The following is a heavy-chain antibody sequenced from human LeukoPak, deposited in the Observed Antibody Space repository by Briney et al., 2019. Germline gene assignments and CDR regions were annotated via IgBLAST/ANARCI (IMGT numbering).Heavy chain of an antibody. V-gene: IGHV3-7*01. D-gene: IGHD6-13*01. CDR3: ARIGYSSSCFDY. CDR1: GFTFSSYW. CDR2: IKQDGSEK. J-gene: IGHJ4*02. Sequence: GGSLRLSCAASGFTFSSYWMSWVRQAPGEGLEWVANIKQDGSEKDYVDSMKGRFTISRDNAKNSLYLQMNSLRAEDTAVYYCARIGYSSSCFDYWGQGTLVTVSS.